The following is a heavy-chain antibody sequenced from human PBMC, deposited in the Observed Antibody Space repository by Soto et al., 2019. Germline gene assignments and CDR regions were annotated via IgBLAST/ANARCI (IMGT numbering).Heavy chain of an antibody. CDR2: ISYDGSNK. CDR3: ARDGGGYYDILTGYYNWKRRSLTGGMDV. CDR1: GFTFSSYA. J-gene: IGHJ6*02. D-gene: IGHD3-9*01. V-gene: IGHV3-30-3*01. Sequence: GGSLRLSCAASGFTFSSYAMHWVRQAPGKGLEWVAVISYDGSNKYYADSVKGRFTISRDNSKNTLYLQMNSLRAEDTAVYYCARDGGGYYDILTGYYNWKRRSLTGGMDVWGQGTTVTVSS.